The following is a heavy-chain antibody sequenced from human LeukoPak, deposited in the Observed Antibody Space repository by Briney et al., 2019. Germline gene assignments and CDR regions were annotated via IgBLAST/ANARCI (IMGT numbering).Heavy chain of an antibody. CDR3: VRDFDEFDSGGYPTWFDS. D-gene: IGHD3-22*01. J-gene: IGHJ5*01. CDR2: IKYNGSVV. V-gene: IGHV3-7*01. Sequence: GGSLRLSCEASGFTFNKNWMSWVRQTPGKALEWVANIKYNGSVVFYVDSVKGRFTISRDNAKNSVYLQMNSLRAEDTAIYYCVRDFDEFDSGGYPTWFDSWAQGTLITVSS. CDR1: GFTFNKNW.